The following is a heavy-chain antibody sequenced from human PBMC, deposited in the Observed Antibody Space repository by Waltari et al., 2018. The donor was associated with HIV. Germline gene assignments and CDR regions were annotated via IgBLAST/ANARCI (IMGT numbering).Heavy chain of an antibody. Sequence: VQLLESGGGLVQPGGSLRLSCAASGFTFSSYAMSWVRQAPGKGLEWVSAISGSGGSTYYADSVKGRFTISRDNSKNTLYLQMNSLRAEDTAVYYCAKGVCVVPAAMHFVDYWGQGTLVTVSS. CDR2: ISGSGGST. CDR3: AKGVCVVPAAMHFVDY. J-gene: IGHJ4*02. D-gene: IGHD2-2*01. V-gene: IGHV3-23*01. CDR1: GFTFSSYA.